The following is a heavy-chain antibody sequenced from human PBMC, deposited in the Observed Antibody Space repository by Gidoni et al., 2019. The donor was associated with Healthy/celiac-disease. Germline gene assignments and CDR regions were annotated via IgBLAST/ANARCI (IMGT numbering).Heavy chain of an antibody. CDR3: AKDLWRAAGTGGMDV. V-gene: IGHV3-30*18. D-gene: IGHD6-13*01. J-gene: IGHJ6*02. CDR1: GFTFSSYG. CDR2: ISYDGSNK. Sequence: QVQLVESGGGVVQPGRSLRLSCAASGFTFSSYGMHWVRQAPGKGLEWVAVISYDGSNKYYADSVKGRFTISRDNSKNTLYLQMNSLRAEDTAVYYCAKDLWRAAGTGGMDVWGQGTTVTVSS.